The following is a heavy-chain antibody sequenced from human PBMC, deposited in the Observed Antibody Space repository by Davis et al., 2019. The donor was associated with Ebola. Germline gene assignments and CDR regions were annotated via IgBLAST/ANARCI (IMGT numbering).Heavy chain of an antibody. CDR1: GFTFSSYA. CDR3: AITGDYTFDY. Sequence: GESLKISCAASGFTFSSYAMSWVRQAPGKGLEWVSAISGSGGSTYYADSVKGRFTISRDNSKNTLYLQMNSLRAEDTAVYYCAITGDYTFDYWGQGTLVTVSS. D-gene: IGHD4-17*01. J-gene: IGHJ4*02. V-gene: IGHV3-23*01. CDR2: ISGSGGST.